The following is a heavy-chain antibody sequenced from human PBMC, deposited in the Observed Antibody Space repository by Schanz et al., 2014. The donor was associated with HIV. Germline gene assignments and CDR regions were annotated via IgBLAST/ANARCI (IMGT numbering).Heavy chain of an antibody. V-gene: IGHV1-69*19. D-gene: IGHD1-26*01. J-gene: IGHJ4*02. Sequence: QVQLVQSGAEVKKPGSSVKVSCKASGGTFSNYAINWVRQAPGQGLEWMGGIIPIFGTSNYAQKFQGRVTITADESTSTAYMDLSSLRSEDTVFYYWARGRYSGSYYNYWGQGTLVTVSS. CDR1: GGTFSNYA. CDR2: IIPIFGTS. CDR3: ARGRYSGSYYNY.